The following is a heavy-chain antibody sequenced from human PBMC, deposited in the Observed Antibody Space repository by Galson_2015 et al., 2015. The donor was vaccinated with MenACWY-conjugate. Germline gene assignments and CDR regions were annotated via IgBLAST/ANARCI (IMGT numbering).Heavy chain of an antibody. Sequence: SLRLSCAVSGFTFRNYAMSWVRQAPGKGLEWVSAISVRGDDTFYADSVKGRFTVSRDNSKNTLYLQMNTLRSEDTALYYCAKGGFYYDRGMDVWGQRTTVTVSS. V-gene: IGHV3-23*01. CDR3: AKGGFYYDRGMDV. CDR2: ISVRGDDT. CDR1: GFTFRNYA. J-gene: IGHJ6*02.